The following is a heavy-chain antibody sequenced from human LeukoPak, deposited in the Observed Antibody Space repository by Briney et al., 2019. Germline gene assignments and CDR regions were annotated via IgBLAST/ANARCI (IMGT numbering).Heavy chain of an antibody. CDR1: GYSISSGYY. CDR2: IYHSGST. D-gene: IGHD3-10*01. V-gene: IGHV4-38-2*01. J-gene: IGHJ4*02. Sequence: PSETLCLTCAVSGYSISSGYYWGWIRQPPGKGLEWIGSIYHSGSTYYNPSLKSRVTISVDTSKNQFSLKLSSVTAADTAVYYCARARYYGSGSKRGFDYWGQGTLVTVSS. CDR3: ARARYYGSGSKRGFDY.